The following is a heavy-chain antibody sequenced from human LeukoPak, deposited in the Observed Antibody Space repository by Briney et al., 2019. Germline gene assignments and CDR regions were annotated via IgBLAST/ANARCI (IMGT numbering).Heavy chain of an antibody. D-gene: IGHD2-2*01. J-gene: IGHJ4*02. CDR3: ARLTLGFCHTTTCNGYFDY. V-gene: IGHV4-4*02. Sequence: SETLSLTCAVSGGSISTNNWWSWVLQPPGKGLEWIAGIYHTGRTNYNPSLNSRVTISVDESENRFSLQVTSLTAADTAIYYCARLTLGFCHTTTCNGYFDYWGQGTLVAVSS. CDR2: IYHTGRT. CDR1: GGSISTNNW.